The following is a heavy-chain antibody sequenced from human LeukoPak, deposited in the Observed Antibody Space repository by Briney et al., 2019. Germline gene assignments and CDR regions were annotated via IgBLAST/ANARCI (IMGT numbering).Heavy chain of an antibody. CDR2: ISGYSGKT. CDR1: GYRFTTHG. V-gene: IGHV1-18*01. J-gene: IGHJ4*02. D-gene: IGHD1-26*01. Sequence: ASVKVSCKASGYRFTTHGISWVRQAPGQGLEWLGWISGYSGKTNSAQNLQGRVTMTTDTSTSTAYMELRSLRSDDTAVYYCARSLATSRDYWGQGTLVTVSS. CDR3: ARSLATSRDY.